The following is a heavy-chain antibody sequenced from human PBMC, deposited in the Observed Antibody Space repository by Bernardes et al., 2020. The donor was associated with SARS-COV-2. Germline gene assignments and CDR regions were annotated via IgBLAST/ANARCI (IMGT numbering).Heavy chain of an antibody. V-gene: IGHV3-33*01. D-gene: IGHD2-2*02. CDR1: GFTFSSYG. CDR3: ASQIPAHDAFDI. Sequence: GGSLRLSCAASGFTFSSYGMHWVRQAPGKGLEWVAVIWYDGSNKYYADSVKGRFTISRDNSKNTLYLQMNSLRAEDTAVYYCASQIPAHDAFDIWGQGTMVTVSS. CDR2: IWYDGSNK. J-gene: IGHJ3*02.